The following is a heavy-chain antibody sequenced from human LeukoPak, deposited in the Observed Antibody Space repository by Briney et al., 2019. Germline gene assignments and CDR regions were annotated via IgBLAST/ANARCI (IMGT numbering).Heavy chain of an antibody. V-gene: IGHV3-23*01. J-gene: IGHJ6*02. CDR1: GFTFSSYA. Sequence: GGSLRLSCAASGFTFSSYAMSWVRQAPGKGLEWVSAITGSGASTYYADSVKGRFTISRDNSRNTLYLQMNSLRAEDTAVYYCARVGGTTVTPGYYYYYGMDVWGQGTTVTVSS. CDR2: ITGSGAST. D-gene: IGHD4-17*01. CDR3: ARVGGTTVTPGYYYYYGMDV.